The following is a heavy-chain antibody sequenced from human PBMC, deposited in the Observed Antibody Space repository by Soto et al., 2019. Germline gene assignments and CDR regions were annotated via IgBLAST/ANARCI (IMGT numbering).Heavy chain of an antibody. Sequence: ASVKVSCKASGYTFTSYDINWVRQATGQGLEWMGWMNPNSGNTGYAQKFQGRVTMTRNTSISTAYMELSSLRSEDTAVYYCARGLGYCSSPCGAFEIWGQGTMVPVSS. CDR1: GYTFTSYD. D-gene: IGHD2-2*01. J-gene: IGHJ3*02. V-gene: IGHV1-8*01. CDR3: ARGLGYCSSPCGAFEI. CDR2: MNPNSGNT.